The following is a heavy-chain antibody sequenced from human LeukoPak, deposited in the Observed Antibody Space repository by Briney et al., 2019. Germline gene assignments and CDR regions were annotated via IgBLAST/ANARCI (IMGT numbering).Heavy chain of an antibody. CDR3: AKGARLNYYYLDV. J-gene: IGHJ6*03. CDR1: GFAFSTYT. V-gene: IGHV3-23*01. CDR2: IGGSGGGT. Sequence: PGGSLRLSCAASGFAFSTYTMNWVRQAPGKGPEWVSAIGGSGGGTRYVDSVKGRFTISRDNSKNTLYLQMNGLRDDDTAVYYCAKGARLNYYYLDVWGKGTTVTVSS.